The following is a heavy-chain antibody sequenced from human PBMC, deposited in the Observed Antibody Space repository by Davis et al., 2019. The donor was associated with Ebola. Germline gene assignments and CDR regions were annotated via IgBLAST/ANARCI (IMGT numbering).Heavy chain of an antibody. Sequence: PGGSLRLSCAASGFTFSSYAMSWVRQAPGQGLEWMGGIIPIFGTANYAQKFQGRVTITADESTSTAYMELSSLRSEDTAVYYCARDLPNHSSGYSNWFDPWGQGTLVTVSS. CDR3: ARDLPNHSSGYSNWFDP. CDR1: GFTFSSYA. V-gene: IGHV1-69*01. D-gene: IGHD3-22*01. CDR2: IIPIFGTA. J-gene: IGHJ5*02.